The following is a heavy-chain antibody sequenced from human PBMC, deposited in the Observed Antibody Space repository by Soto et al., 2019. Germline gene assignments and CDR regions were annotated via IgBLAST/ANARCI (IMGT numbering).Heavy chain of an antibody. J-gene: IGHJ4*02. Sequence: EVQLLESGGGLVQPGGSLRLSCAASGFTFNNYAMTWVRQAPGKGLEWVSAISGGGVCTSYADSVKGRFTVSRDGSKNTLYLQMSSLRAEDTALYYCAKGRGGSGSLTPRVDFWGQGTLVTVSS. D-gene: IGHD3-10*01. CDR1: GFTFNNYA. CDR3: AKGRGGSGSLTPRVDF. CDR2: ISGGGVCT. V-gene: IGHV3-23*01.